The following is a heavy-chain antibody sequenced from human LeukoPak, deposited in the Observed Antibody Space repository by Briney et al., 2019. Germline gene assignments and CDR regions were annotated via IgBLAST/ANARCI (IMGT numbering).Heavy chain of an antibody. CDR2: ITGTGATT. CDR1: GFTFSSYA. Sequence: GGSLRLSCTASGFTFSSYAMSWVRRAPGKGLEWVSAITGTGATTYYADSVKGRFTISRDNSKNTLYLQMNSLRAEDTAVYYCAKRGADSGGNSGLVAFDIWGQGTMVTVSS. V-gene: IGHV3-23*01. CDR3: AKRGADSGGNSGLVAFDI. J-gene: IGHJ3*02. D-gene: IGHD4-23*01.